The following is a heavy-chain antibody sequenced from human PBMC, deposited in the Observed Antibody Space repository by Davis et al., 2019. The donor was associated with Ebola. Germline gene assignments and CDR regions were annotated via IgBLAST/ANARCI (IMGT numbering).Heavy chain of an antibody. V-gene: IGHV3-73*01. CDR1: GFTFSGSA. J-gene: IGHJ4*02. D-gene: IGHD3-10*02. Sequence: GESLKISCAASGFTFSGSAMHWVRQASGKGLEWVGRIRGKANSYATAYAASVKGRFTISRDDSKNTAYLQMNSLKTEDTAVYYCICSQQPFDYWGQGTLVTVSS. CDR2: IRGKANSYAT. CDR3: ICSQQPFDY.